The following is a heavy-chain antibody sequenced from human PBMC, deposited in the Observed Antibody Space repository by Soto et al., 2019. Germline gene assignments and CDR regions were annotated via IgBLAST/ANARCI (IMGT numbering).Heavy chain of an antibody. CDR1: GFTLSHNW. CDR2: IDSDGTST. V-gene: IGHV3-74*01. D-gene: IGHD3-22*01. Sequence: GGSLRLSCAASGFTLSHNWMHWVRQSPGKGLEWVSRIDSDGTSTTYADSVKGRFTISRDNAKNTLYLQMNSLRAEDTAVYYCARFGTYYDSSGFAYWGQGTLVTVSS. CDR3: ARFGTYYDSSGFAY. J-gene: IGHJ4*02.